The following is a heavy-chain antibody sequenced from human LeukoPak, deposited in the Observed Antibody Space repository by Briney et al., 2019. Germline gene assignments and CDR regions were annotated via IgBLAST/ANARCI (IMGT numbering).Heavy chain of an antibody. D-gene: IGHD2-21*01. V-gene: IGHV3-43*01. CDR3: AKDVLVIAGWYFDL. CDR2: ISRDGHII. J-gene: IGHJ2*01. Sequence: GGSLRLSCVASGFTFDDYTMRWVRQGPGKGLEGVSFISRDGHIIYYADSVKGRFTISRDNSKDSLYLRMNSLRTEDTALYYCAKDVLVIAGWYFDLWGRGTLLAVSS. CDR1: GFTFDDYT.